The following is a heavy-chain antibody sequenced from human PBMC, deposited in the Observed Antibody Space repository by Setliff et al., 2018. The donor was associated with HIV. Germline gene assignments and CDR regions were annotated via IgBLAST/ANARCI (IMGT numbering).Heavy chain of an antibody. CDR3: ARIDVAVVGDDTFDV. J-gene: IGHJ3*01. CDR2: ISHDGSNQ. CDR1: GFTFNHTW. Sequence: GGSLRLSCAASGFTFNHTWMSWVRQAPGKGLEWVAMISHDGSNQYYADSVKGRLTISRDNSKNALSLQMNSLRAEDTALYYCARIDVAVVGDDTFDVWGQGTMVTVSS. D-gene: IGHD6-19*01. V-gene: IGHV3-30-3*01.